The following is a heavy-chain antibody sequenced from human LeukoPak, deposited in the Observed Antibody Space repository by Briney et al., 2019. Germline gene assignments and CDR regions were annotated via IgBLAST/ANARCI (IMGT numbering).Heavy chain of an antibody. D-gene: IGHD3-10*01. CDR1: VYTLTEVS. CDR2: FRPEDGQT. J-gene: IGHJ3*02. Sequence: ASVKVSCKVSVYTLTEVSMHWVRQAPGKGLECRGGFRPEDGQTIYAQKFQGRVNMTVVTSTDTCYMGLSSLISEDAAASYCETDRYYGSVNDYFDIWGRGKVLSV. V-gene: IGHV1-24*01. CDR3: ETDRYYGSVNDYFDI.